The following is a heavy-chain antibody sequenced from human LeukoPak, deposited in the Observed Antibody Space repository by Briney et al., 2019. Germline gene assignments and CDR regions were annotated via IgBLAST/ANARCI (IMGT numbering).Heavy chain of an antibody. CDR1: GFTFDDYG. V-gene: IGHV3-20*04. D-gene: IGHD3-16*01. J-gene: IGHJ6*03. CDR2: IIWNGGNA. Sequence: GGSLRLSCAASGFTFDDYGMSWVRQAPGKGLEWVSGIIWNGGNAGYADSVKGRLTISRDNAKNSLYLQMDSLRAEDTAFYYCARGGDGAHRRYFYYYMDVWGKGTTVTVSS. CDR3: ARGGDGAHRRYFYYYMDV.